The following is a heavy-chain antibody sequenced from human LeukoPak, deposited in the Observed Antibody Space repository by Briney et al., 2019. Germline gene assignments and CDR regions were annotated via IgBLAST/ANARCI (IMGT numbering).Heavy chain of an antibody. CDR1: GFTFSSYW. CDR2: IKHDGADK. Sequence: GGSLRLSCVASGFTFSSYWMSWVRQAPGKGLEWVANIKHDGADKYFVDSVKGRFTISRDNVKNSLFLQMNRLRAEDTAMYYCARRYSYGYFDCWGQGTLVTVSS. V-gene: IGHV3-7*01. D-gene: IGHD5-18*01. J-gene: IGHJ4*02. CDR3: ARRYSYGYFDC.